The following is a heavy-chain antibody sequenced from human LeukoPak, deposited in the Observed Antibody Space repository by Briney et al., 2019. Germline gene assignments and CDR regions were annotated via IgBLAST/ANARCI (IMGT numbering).Heavy chain of an antibody. CDR2: INHSGST. CDR1: GGSFSGYY. CDR3: ARGPGLRYFGWGSRFEY. J-gene: IGHJ4*02. V-gene: IGHV4-34*01. Sequence: SETLSLTCAVYGGSFSGYYWSWIRQPPGKGLEWIGEINHSGSTNYNPSLKSRVTISVDTPKNQFSLKLSSVTAADTAVYYCARGPGLRYFGWGSRFEYWGQGTLVTVSS. D-gene: IGHD3-9*01.